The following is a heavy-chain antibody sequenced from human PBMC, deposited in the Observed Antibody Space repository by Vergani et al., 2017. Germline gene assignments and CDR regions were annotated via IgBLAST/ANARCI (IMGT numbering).Heavy chain of an antibody. J-gene: IGHJ5*02. Sequence: QVQLVQSGAEVKKPGASVKVSCKVSGYTLTELSMHWVRQAPGKGLEWMGGFDPEDGETIYAQKFQGRVTMTEDTSTDTAYMELSSLRSEDTAVYYCARDHSGEKSSTSCYWFDPWGQGTLVTVSS. V-gene: IGHV1-24*01. CDR3: ARDHSGEKSSTSCYWFDP. CDR1: GYTLTELS. CDR2: FDPEDGET. D-gene: IGHD2-2*01.